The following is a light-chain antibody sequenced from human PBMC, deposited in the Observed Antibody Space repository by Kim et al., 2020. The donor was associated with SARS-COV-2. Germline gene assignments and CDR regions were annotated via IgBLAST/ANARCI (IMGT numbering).Light chain of an antibody. V-gene: IGKV3-20*01. J-gene: IGKJ5*01. CDR3: QQYGSPIT. Sequence: LSPGERATLSCRASQSVSSSYLAWYQQKPGQAPRLLIYGASTRASGIPDRFSGSGSGTDFTLTISRLEPEDFAVYYCQQYGSPITFGQGTRLEIK. CDR2: GAS. CDR1: QSVSSSY.